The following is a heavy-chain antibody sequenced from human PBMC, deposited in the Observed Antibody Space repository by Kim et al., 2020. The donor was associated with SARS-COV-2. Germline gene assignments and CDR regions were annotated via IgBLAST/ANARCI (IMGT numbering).Heavy chain of an antibody. CDR3: AILTYYDFWSGSRFDY. CDR1: GYSFTSYW. V-gene: IGHV5-51*01. J-gene: IGHJ4*02. CDR2: IYPGDSDT. D-gene: IGHD3-3*01. Sequence: GESLKISCKGSGYSFTSYWIGWVRQMPGKGLEWMGIIYPGDSDTRYSPSFQGQVTISADKSISTAYLQWSSLKASDTAMYYCAILTYYDFWSGSRFDYWGQGTLVTVSS.